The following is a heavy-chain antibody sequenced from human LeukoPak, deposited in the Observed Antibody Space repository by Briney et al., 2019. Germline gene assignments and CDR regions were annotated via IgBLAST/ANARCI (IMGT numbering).Heavy chain of an antibody. CDR1: GGSISSSSYY. CDR2: IYYSGST. CDR3: ASRHKVGATVY. D-gene: IGHD1-26*01. Sequence: SETLSLTCTVSGGSISSSSYYRGWIRQPPGKGLEWIGSIYYSGSTYYNPSLKSRVTISVDTSKNQFSLKLSSVTAADTAVYYCASRHKVGATVYWGQGTLVTVSS. J-gene: IGHJ4*02. V-gene: IGHV4-39*01.